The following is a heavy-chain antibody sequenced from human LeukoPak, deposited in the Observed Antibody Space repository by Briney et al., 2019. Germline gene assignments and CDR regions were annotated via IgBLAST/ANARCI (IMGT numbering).Heavy chain of an antibody. J-gene: IGHJ6*02. Sequence: GGSLGLSCAASGITLSSFAMSWVRQAPGTGLEWVSCFSGSGGSIYYADSVKGRFTISRDNAKNTLYLQMNSLRAEDTAVYYCAKFSPTPLLNYYYYGMDVWGQGTTVTVSS. CDR1: GITLSSFA. CDR2: FSGSGGSI. V-gene: IGHV3-23*01. CDR3: AKFSPTPLLNYYYYGMDV.